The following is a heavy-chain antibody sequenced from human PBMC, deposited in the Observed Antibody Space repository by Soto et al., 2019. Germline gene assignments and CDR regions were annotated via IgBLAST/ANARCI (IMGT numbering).Heavy chain of an antibody. CDR1: GFTFSSYT. V-gene: IGHV3-21*01. CDR3: ARFTHCSTGYTGRSYFDY. CDR2: ISSSSTYI. J-gene: IGHJ4*02. Sequence: EVQVVESGGGLVTPGGSLRLSCAASGFTFSSYTMNWVRQAPGKGLEWVSSISSSSTYIYYAVSVKGRFTISRDNAKNSLYLQMNSLRAEDTGVYFCARFTHCSTGYTGRSYFDYWGQGTLFTVSS. D-gene: IGHD6-13*01.